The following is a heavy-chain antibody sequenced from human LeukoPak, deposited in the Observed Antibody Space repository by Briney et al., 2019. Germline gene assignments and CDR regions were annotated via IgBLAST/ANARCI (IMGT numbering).Heavy chain of an antibody. J-gene: IGHJ6*02. Sequence: GASVKVSCKASGGTFSSYAISWVRQAPGQGLEWMGGIIPICGTANYAQKFQGRVTITADESTSTAYMELSSLRSEDTAVYYCARDLYSSGRNYYYYGMDVWGQGTTVTVSS. V-gene: IGHV1-69*13. CDR1: GGTFSSYA. CDR2: IIPICGTA. CDR3: ARDLYSSGRNYYYYGMDV. D-gene: IGHD6-19*01.